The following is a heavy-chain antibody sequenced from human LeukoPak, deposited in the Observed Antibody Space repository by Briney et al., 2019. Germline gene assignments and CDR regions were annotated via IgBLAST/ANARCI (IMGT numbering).Heavy chain of an antibody. Sequence: PGGCLRLSCSPSGFTFSTSWMTWVRPAPGKGLAWVANIKPDGTYKQYVESVKGRFTISRDNAKNSLFLQMNSLRAEDTAVYYCAGSHSYAFDSWGQGTLVTVSS. V-gene: IGHV3-7*04. CDR3: AGSHSYAFDS. D-gene: IGHD2-21*01. J-gene: IGHJ4*02. CDR2: IKPDGTYK. CDR1: GFTFSTSW.